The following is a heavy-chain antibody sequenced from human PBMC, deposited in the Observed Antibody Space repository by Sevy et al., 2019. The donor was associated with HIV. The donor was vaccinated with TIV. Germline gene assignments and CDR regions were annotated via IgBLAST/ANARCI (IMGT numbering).Heavy chain of an antibody. J-gene: IGHJ6*02. Sequence: ASVKVSCKASAYTFTGYFIHWVRQAPGQGLEWMGWINPNSDGTNYAEKFAGRVTMTSDTSISTAYMELKRLRSDDTAVYYCARGENFRSPFYALDVWGQGTTITVSS. V-gene: IGHV1-2*02. CDR1: AYTFTGYF. D-gene: IGHD3-3*01. CDR2: INPNSDGT. CDR3: ARGENFRSPFYALDV.